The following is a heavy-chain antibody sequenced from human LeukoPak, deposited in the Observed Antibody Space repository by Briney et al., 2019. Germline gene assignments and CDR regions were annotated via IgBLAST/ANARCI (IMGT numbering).Heavy chain of an antibody. Sequence: GGSLRLSCAASGFTFSNYNMNWVRQAPGKGLGWVSYISSSSSTIYYADSVKGRFTISRDNAKKSLYLQMNSLRDEDTAVYYCARDQFGGAYYGFDQWGQGTLVTVSS. D-gene: IGHD3-10*01. J-gene: IGHJ4*02. V-gene: IGHV3-48*02. CDR1: GFTFSNYN. CDR2: ISSSSSTI. CDR3: ARDQFGGAYYGFDQ.